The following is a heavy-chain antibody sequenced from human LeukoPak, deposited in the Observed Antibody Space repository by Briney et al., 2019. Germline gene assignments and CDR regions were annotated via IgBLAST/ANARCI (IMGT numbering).Heavy chain of an antibody. D-gene: IGHD2-2*01. V-gene: IGHV1-69*13. CDR3: ARGRYCSSTSCYYFDY. Sequence: GASVKVSCKASGYTFSSYAISWVRQAPGQGLEWMGGIIPIFGTANYAQKFQGRVTITADESTSTAYMELSSLRSEDTAVYYCARGRYCSSTSCYYFDYWGQGTLVTVSS. CDR2: IIPIFGTA. CDR1: GYTFSSYA. J-gene: IGHJ4*02.